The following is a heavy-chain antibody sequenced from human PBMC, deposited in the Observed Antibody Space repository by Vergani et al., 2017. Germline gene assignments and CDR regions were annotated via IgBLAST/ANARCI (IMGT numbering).Heavy chain of an antibody. V-gene: IGHV3-30-3*01. Sequence: LEESGGGSVKPGGSLRLSCAASGFKFSDHYMSWIRQAPGKGLEWVAVISYDGSNKYYADSVKGRFTISRDNSKNTLYLQMNSLRAEDTAVYYCARSLYSSSSPDYWGQGTLVTVSS. J-gene: IGHJ4*02. D-gene: IGHD6-6*01. CDR2: ISYDGSNK. CDR1: GFKFSDHY. CDR3: ARSLYSSSSPDY.